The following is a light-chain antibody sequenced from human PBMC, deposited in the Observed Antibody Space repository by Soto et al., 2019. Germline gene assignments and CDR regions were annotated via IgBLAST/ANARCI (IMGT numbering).Light chain of an antibody. CDR1: QSVSSSY. Sequence: EIVLTQSPGTLSLSPGERATLSCRASQSVSSSYLAWYQQKPGQAPRLLIYGASSRATGIPDRFSGSGSGTDLTLTISRLEPEDFAVYYCQQYGSSPTFGQGTPLEIK. CDR2: GAS. V-gene: IGKV3-20*01. CDR3: QQYGSSPT. J-gene: IGKJ5*01.